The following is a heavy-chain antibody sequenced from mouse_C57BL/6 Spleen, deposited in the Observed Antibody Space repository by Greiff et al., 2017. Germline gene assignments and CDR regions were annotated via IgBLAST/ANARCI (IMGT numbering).Heavy chain of an antibody. CDR2: IDPSDSYT. Sequence: QVQLQQPGAELVRPGTSVKLSCTASGYTFTSYWMHWVKQRPGQGLEWIGVIDPSDSYTNYNQKFKGKATLTVDTSSSTAYMQLSSLTSEDSAVYYCAREVLYYGNYGWFAYWGQGTLVTVSA. V-gene: IGHV1-59*01. D-gene: IGHD2-1*01. CDR3: AREVLYYGNYGWFAY. J-gene: IGHJ3*01. CDR1: GYTFTSYW.